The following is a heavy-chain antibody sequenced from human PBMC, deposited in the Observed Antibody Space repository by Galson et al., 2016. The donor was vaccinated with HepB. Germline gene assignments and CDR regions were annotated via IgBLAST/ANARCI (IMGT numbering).Heavy chain of an antibody. CDR2: IVPSFRTA. CDR3: ACHTRGQYDSGRYEFNY. D-gene: IGHD3-10*01. Sequence: SVKVSCKASGTTFSSYAISWVRQAPGQGLEWMGGIVPSFRTANYPQKFQGRVTVTADESTTTAYMELSSLRSEDTAIYYCACHTRGQYDSGRYEFNYWGQGTLVTVSS. V-gene: IGHV1-69*13. CDR1: GTTFSSYA. J-gene: IGHJ4*02.